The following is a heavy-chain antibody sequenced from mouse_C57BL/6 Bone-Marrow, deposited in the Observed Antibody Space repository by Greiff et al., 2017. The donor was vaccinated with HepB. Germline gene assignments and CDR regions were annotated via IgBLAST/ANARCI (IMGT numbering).Heavy chain of an antibody. CDR2: INPNNGGT. D-gene: IGHD1-1*01. CDR3: LITTVVATNYFDY. J-gene: IGHJ2*01. V-gene: IGHV1-18*01. CDR1: GYTFTDYN. Sequence: EVQLQQSGPELVKPGASVKIPCKASGYTFTDYNMDWVKQSHGKSLEWIGDINPNNGGTIYNQKFKGKATLTVDKSSSTAYMELRSLTSEDTAVYYCLITTVVATNYFDYWGQGTTLTVSS.